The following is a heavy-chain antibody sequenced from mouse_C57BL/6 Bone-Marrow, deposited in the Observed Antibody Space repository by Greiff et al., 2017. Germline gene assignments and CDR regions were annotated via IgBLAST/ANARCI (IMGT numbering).Heavy chain of an antibody. CDR3: VGSNYPWFAY. D-gene: IGHD2-5*01. CDR2: IRSKSNNYAT. J-gene: IGHJ3*01. CDR1: GFSFNTYA. Sequence: EVHLVESGGGLVQPKGSLKLSCAASGFSFNTYAMNWVRQAPGKGLEWVARIRSKSNNYATYYADSVKDRFTISRDDSESMLYLQMNNLKTEDTAMYYCVGSNYPWFAYWGQGTLVTVSA. V-gene: IGHV10-1*01.